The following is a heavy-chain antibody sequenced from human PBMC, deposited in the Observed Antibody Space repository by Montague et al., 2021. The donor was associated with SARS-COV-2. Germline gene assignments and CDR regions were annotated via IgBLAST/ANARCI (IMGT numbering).Heavy chain of an antibody. J-gene: IGHJ5*02. CDR1: GRSISTDHY. Sequence: SETLSLTCTVSGRSISTDHYWGWIRQPPGKGLEWIGSIHHSGNTYYNSPLKSRLTISIDTNKNQSPLKLTFLAAADTVEYYCASQVAYLDYFDLWGQGTLVTVSS. D-gene: IGHD4-11*01. V-gene: IGHV4-38-2*02. CDR2: IHHSGNT. CDR3: ASQVAYLDYFDL.